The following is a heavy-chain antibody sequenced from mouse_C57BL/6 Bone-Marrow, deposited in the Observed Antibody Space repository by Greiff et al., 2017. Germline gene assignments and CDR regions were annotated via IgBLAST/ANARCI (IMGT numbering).Heavy chain of an antibody. J-gene: IGHJ3*01. CDR1: GYTFTSYW. Sequence: QVQLQQPGAELVKPGASVKLSCKASGYTFTSYWMPWVKQRPGRGLEWIGRIDPNSGGTKYNEKFKSKATLTVDKPSSTAYMQLSSLTSEDSAVYYCAREKGEIYYYGSSPFAYWGQGTLVTVSA. CDR2: IDPNSGGT. CDR3: AREKGEIYYYGSSPFAY. D-gene: IGHD1-1*01. V-gene: IGHV1-72*01.